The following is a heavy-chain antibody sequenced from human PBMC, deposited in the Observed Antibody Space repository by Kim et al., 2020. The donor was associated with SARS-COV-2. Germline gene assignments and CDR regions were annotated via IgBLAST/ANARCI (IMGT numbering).Heavy chain of an antibody. J-gene: IGHJ6*02. Sequence: ASVKVSCKASGYTFTKHAMNWVRLASGQGLEWMGWINTDNGNPTYAQGFRGRYVFSLDSSVSTAYLQISSLKAEDTAVYYCARGDCSSTSCYSMDVWGHGTTVTVSS. D-gene: IGHD2-2*01. V-gene: IGHV7-4-1*02. CDR2: INTDNGNP. CDR1: GYTFTKHA. CDR3: ARGDCSSTSCYSMDV.